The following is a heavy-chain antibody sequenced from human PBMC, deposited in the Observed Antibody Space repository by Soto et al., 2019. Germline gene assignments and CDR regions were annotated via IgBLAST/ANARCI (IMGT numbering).Heavy chain of an antibody. D-gene: IGHD3-22*01. CDR1: GGSISSYY. CDR2: IYYSGST. V-gene: IGHV4-59*01. CDR3: ARDLADDYYDSSGYQGRAHWFEP. Sequence: TSETLSLTCTVSGGSISSYYWSWIRQPPGKGLEWIGYIYYSGSTNYNPSLKSRVTISVDTSKNQFSLKLSSVTAADTAVYYCARDLADDYYDSSGYQGRAHWFEPWGQGTLVTVSS. J-gene: IGHJ5*02.